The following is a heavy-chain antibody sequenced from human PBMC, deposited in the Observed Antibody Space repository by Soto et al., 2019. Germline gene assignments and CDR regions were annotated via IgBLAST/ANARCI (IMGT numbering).Heavy chain of an antibody. J-gene: IGHJ6*02. CDR1: GESFNGYY. V-gene: IGHV4-34*01. D-gene: IGHD2-21*02. CDR3: ARADRTLVTSYGLDV. CDR2: INHSGTI. Sequence: SETLSLTCTAYGESFNGYYWTWIRQPPGEGLEWIGEINHSGTINFNPSLRSRLTISLDSSKKHFSLKLTSLTAADAAVYYCARADRTLVTSYGLDVWGQGTTVTVSS.